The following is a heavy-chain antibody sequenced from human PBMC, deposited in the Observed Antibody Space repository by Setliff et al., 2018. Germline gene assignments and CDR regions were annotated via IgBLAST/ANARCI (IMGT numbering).Heavy chain of an antibody. D-gene: IGHD6-19*01. CDR3: ARDPDLGRWYSSGGFDP. Sequence: PSETLSLSCAASGFTLTNYAMTWVRQAPGKGLEWVSAINSGGGNTYYADSVKGRFSISRDNSKNTLFLQMNSLRAEDTAIYYCARDPDLGRWYSSGGFDPWGQGTLVTVSS. CDR2: INSGGGNT. J-gene: IGHJ5*02. V-gene: IGHV3-23*01. CDR1: GFTLTNYA.